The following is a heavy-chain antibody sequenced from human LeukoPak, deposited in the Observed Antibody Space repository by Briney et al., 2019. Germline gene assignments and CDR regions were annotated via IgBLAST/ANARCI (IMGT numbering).Heavy chain of an antibody. Sequence: GESLKISCKGSGYSFTIYWLGWVRQMPGKGLEWMGIIYPGDSDTRYSPSFQGQVTISADKSISTAYLQWSSLKASDTAMYYCARWENWNSFDYWGQGTLVTVSS. V-gene: IGHV5-51*01. J-gene: IGHJ4*02. CDR3: ARWENWNSFDY. CDR1: GYSFTIYW. CDR2: IYPGDSDT. D-gene: IGHD1-1*01.